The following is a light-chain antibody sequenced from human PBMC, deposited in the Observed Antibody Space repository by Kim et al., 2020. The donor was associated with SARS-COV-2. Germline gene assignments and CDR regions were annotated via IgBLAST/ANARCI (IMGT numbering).Light chain of an antibody. Sequence: GQVVTISCTRTSSNVGSYNDVCWYQQHPGEAPKLMIYEVTKRPSGVPDRFSGSKSGNTASLTVSGLQAEDEADYYCSSYAGSNNLVFGGGTQLTVL. CDR2: EVT. CDR3: SSYAGSNNLV. CDR1: SSNVGSYND. V-gene: IGLV2-8*01. J-gene: IGLJ2*01.